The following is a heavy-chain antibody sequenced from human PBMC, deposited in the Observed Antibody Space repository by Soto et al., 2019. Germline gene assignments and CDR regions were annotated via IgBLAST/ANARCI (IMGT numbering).Heavy chain of an antibody. D-gene: IGHD6-13*01. V-gene: IGHV3-23*01. CDR3: ARVGAAADYYYYYYMDV. CDR1: GLTFSSHA. Sequence: PGAPLRLSCAASGLTFSSHAMSWVRQAPGKGLEWVSAISGSGGSTYYADSVKGRFTISRDNSKNTLYLQMNSLRAEDTAVYYCARVGAAADYYYYYYMDVWGKGTTVTVSS. CDR2: ISGSGGST. J-gene: IGHJ6*03.